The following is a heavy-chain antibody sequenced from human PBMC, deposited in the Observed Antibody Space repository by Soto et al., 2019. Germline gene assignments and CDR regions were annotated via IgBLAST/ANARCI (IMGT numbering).Heavy chain of an antibody. D-gene: IGHD3-9*01. CDR2: ISWDSATV. CDR3: VQGRYPTMATPLDH. J-gene: IGHJ5*02. V-gene: IGHV3-9*01. Sequence: GGSLRLSCSASGFTFDECAMHWVRQAPGKGPEWVSGISWDSATVGYAESVKGRFTIARDDAKNSLYLQMDSLRREDTALYYCVQGRYPTMATPLDHWGQGTLVTVSS. CDR1: GFTFDECA.